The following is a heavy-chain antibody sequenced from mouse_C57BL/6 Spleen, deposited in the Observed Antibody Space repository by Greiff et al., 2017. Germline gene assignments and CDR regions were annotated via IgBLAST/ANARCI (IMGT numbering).Heavy chain of an antibody. CDR3: ARRDYGLTYAMDY. CDR2: IYPGSGST. Sequence: QVQLQQPGAELVKPGASVKMSCKASGYTFTSYWITWVKQRPGQGLEWIGDIYPGSGSTNYNEKFKSKATLTVDTSSSTAYMQPSSLTSEDYAVYYCARRDYGLTYAMDYWGQGTSVTVSS. J-gene: IGHJ4*01. V-gene: IGHV1-55*01. CDR1: GYTFTSYW. D-gene: IGHD2-4*01.